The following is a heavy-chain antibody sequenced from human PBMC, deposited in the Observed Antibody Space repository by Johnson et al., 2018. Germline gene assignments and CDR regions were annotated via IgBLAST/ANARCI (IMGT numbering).Heavy chain of an antibody. CDR1: GFTFSSYA. CDR3: ARAQGGEHLAEYFQH. CDR2: ISDDGSNK. J-gene: IGHJ1*01. D-gene: IGHD4-17*01. V-gene: IGHV3-30-3*01. Sequence: QVQLVESGGRVVQPGRSLRLSCSASGFTFSSYAMHWVRQAPGKGLEWVAVISDDGSNKFYAESVKGRFTISRDNSKYTVYLQIHSLKAEDTAVFYCARAQGGEHLAEYFQHWGQGTLVTVSA.